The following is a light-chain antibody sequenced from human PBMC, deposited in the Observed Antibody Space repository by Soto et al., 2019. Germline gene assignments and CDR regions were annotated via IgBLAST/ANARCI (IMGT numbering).Light chain of an antibody. J-gene: IGKJ4*01. CDR3: ESLIRFPHS. CDR2: TAS. Sequence: DIQMTQSPTYVSASVGDRVTISCRASQGISIWLAWYQQKPGKAPKFLIYTASNLQSGVPSGFSGSGSGTDLSLTISSLQPEDAATCCCESLIRFPHSFGGGTKVDIK. CDR1: QGISIW. V-gene: IGKV1-12*01.